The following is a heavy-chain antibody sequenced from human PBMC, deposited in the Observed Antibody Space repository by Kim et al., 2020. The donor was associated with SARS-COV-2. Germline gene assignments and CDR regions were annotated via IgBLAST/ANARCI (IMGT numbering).Heavy chain of an antibody. CDR3: ARDLTYYYDSNPAYGMDV. J-gene: IGHJ6*02. V-gene: IGHV4-31*02. Sequence: KSRVTISVDTSKNQFSRKLSSVTAADTAVYYCARDLTYYYDSNPAYGMDVWGQGTTVTVSS. D-gene: IGHD3-22*01.